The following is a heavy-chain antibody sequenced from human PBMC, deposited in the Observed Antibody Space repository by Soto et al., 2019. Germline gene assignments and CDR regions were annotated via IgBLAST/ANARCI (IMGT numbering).Heavy chain of an antibody. D-gene: IGHD3-10*01. CDR3: GGSRGQALAENSV. CDR2: IYYSGST. V-gene: IGHV4-59*01. Sequence: SETLSLTCTVSGGSISSYYWSWIRQPPGKGLEWIGYIYYSGSTNYNPSLKSRVTISVDTSKNQFSLKLSSVTAADTAVYYGGGSRGQALAENSVWGQGTTVTVSS. J-gene: IGHJ6*02. CDR1: GGSISSYY.